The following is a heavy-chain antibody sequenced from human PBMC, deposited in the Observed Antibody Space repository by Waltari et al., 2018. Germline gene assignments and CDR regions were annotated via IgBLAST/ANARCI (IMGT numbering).Heavy chain of an antibody. CDR3: ARAYDFWSGYGTALGY. CDR2: IYYSGST. Sequence: QLQLQESGPGLVKPSETLSLTCTVSGGSISSSSYYWGWIRQPPGKGLEWIGIIYYSGSTYYNPSLKSRVTISVDTSKNQFSLKLSSVTAADTAVYYCARAYDFWSGYGTALGYWGQGTLVTVSS. CDR1: GGSISSSSYY. V-gene: IGHV4-39*07. J-gene: IGHJ4*02. D-gene: IGHD3-3*01.